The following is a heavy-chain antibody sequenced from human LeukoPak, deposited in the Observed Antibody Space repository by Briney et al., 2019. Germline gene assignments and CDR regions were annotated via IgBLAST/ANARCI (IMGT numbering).Heavy chain of an antibody. Sequence: SQTLSLTCTVSGGSISSGGYYWSWIRQPPGKGLEWIGYIYHSGSTYYNPSLKSRVTISVDRSKNQFSLKLSSVTAADTAVYYCAREIIVSSRWFDPWGQGTLVTVSS. V-gene: IGHV4-30-2*01. CDR1: GGSISSGGYY. D-gene: IGHD2/OR15-2a*01. CDR3: AREIIVSSRWFDP. J-gene: IGHJ5*02. CDR2: IYHSGST.